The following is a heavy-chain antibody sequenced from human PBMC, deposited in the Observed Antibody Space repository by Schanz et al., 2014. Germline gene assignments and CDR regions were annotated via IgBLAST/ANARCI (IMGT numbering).Heavy chain of an antibody. Sequence: VQLVESGGGVVQPGGSLRLSCEASEFTFSSYKMNWVRQAPGKGLEWVSSISSSGSYIHYADSVKGRFTISRDNAKNTLYLQMNSLRAEDTAVYYCAIIGVMVAVAGTRADYWGQGTLVTVSS. CDR1: EFTFSSYK. D-gene: IGHD6-19*01. CDR3: AIIGVMVAVAGTRADY. V-gene: IGHV3-21*01. CDR2: ISSSGSYI. J-gene: IGHJ4*02.